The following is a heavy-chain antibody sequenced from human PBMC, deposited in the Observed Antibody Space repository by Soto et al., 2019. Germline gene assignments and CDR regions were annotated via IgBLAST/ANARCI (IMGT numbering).Heavy chain of an antibody. CDR3: ARLFPPTLEGGYYYYGMDA. V-gene: IGHV4-34*01. CDR2: INHSGST. D-gene: IGHD2-21*01. CDR1: GGSFSGYY. Sequence: SETLSLTCAVYGGSFSGYYWSWIRQPPGKGLEWIGEINHSGSTNYNPSLKSRVTISVDTSKNQFSLKLSSVTAADTAVYYCARLFPPTLEGGYYYYGMDAWGQGTTVTVSS. J-gene: IGHJ6*02.